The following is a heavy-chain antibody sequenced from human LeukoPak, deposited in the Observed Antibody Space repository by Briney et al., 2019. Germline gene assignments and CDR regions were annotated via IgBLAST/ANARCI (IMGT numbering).Heavy chain of an antibody. D-gene: IGHD6-19*01. Sequence: QPGGSLRLSCAASGFTLSSYEMNWVRQAPGKGLEWVSYISSSGSTIYYADSVKGRFTISRDNAKNSLYLQMNSLRAEDTAVYYCARVRAVAGPLDYWGQGTLVTVSS. CDR2: ISSSGSTI. V-gene: IGHV3-48*03. CDR3: ARVRAVAGPLDY. J-gene: IGHJ4*02. CDR1: GFTLSSYE.